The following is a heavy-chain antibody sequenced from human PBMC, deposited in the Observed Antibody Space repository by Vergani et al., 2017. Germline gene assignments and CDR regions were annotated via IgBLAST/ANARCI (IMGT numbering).Heavy chain of an antibody. J-gene: IGHJ5*02. D-gene: IGHD1-7*01. CDR2: VSHSGVT. CDR1: GVSVTGLGFF. V-gene: IGHV4-30-2*01. Sequence: QLQLRESGSGLLKPSQTLSLTCSVSGVSVTGLGFFWTWLRQPPGKGLEWIGYVSHSGVTDYNPSLKNRVTISLDKSKNQFSLNVRSVTAADTAMYYCASSVVYSVNYLLPGEGGFDVWGQGAPGIVSA. CDR3: ASSVVYSVNYLLPGEGGFDV.